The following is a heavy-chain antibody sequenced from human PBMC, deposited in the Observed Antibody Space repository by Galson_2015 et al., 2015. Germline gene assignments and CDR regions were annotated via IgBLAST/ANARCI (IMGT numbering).Heavy chain of an antibody. Sequence: QSGAEVKKPGESLKISCKGSGYSFTSYWIGWVRQMPGKGLEWMGIIYPSDSDTRYSPSFQGQVTISADKSISTAYLQWSSLKASDTAMYYCARMAQHYYDSSGPGNAFDIWGQGTMVTVSS. J-gene: IGHJ3*02. CDR1: GYSFTSYW. D-gene: IGHD3-22*01. CDR2: IYPSDSDT. CDR3: ARMAQHYYDSSGPGNAFDI. V-gene: IGHV5-51*01.